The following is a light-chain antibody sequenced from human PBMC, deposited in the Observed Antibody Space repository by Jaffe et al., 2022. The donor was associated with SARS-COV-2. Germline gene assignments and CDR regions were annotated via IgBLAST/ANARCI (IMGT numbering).Light chain of an antibody. J-gene: IGKJ1*01. Sequence: DIQMTQYPSTLSASVGDRVTLTCRASQSVSSWLAWYQQKPGKAPKLLIYKASNLQSGVPSRFSGSKSGTEFTLTISGLQPDDFATYYCQQYNSYSWTFGQGTKVEVK. CDR1: QSVSSW. CDR2: KAS. V-gene: IGKV1-5*03. CDR3: QQYNSYSWT.